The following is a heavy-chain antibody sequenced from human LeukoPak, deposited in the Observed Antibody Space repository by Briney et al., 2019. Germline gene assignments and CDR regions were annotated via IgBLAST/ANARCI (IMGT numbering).Heavy chain of an antibody. V-gene: IGHV3-23*01. Sequence: GGSLRLSCAASGFTFSNAWMSWVRQAPGKGLEWVSAISGSGGSTYYADSVKGRFTISRDNSKNTLYLQMNSLRAEDTAVYYCAKGAEYSSPYYFDYWGQGTLVTVSS. D-gene: IGHD6-6*01. CDR3: AKGAEYSSPYYFDY. CDR1: GFTFSNAW. CDR2: ISGSGGST. J-gene: IGHJ4*02.